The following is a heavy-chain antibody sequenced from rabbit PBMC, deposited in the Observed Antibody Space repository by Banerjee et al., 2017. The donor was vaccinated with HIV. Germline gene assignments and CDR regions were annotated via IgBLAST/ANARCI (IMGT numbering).Heavy chain of an antibody. CDR3: ARAFYYDSGDTKL. V-gene: IGHV1S45*01. D-gene: IGHD4-1*01. CDR2: IDPGSSANT. J-gene: IGHJ4*01. Sequence: QEQLEESGGGLVKPEGSLTLTCKASGFDFSSNAMCWVRQAPGKGLEWIACIDPGSSANTYYANWAKGRFTISKTSSTTVTLEMTSLTAADTATYFCARAFYYDSGDTKLWGPGTLVTVS. CDR1: GFDFSSNA.